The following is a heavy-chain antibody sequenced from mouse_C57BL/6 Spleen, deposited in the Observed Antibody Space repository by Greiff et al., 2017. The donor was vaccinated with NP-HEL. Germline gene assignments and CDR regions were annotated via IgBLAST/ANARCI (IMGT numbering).Heavy chain of an antibody. J-gene: IGHJ1*03. CDR1: GFTFSDYG. CDR3: ARGLGRNWYFDV. V-gene: IGHV5-17*01. Sequence: EVQGVESGGGLVKPGGSLKLSCAASGFTFSDYGMHWVRQAPEKGLEWVAYISSGSRTIYYADTVKGRFTISRDNAKNTLFLQMTSLRSEDTAMYYCARGLGRNWYFDVWGTGTTVTVSS. D-gene: IGHD4-1*01. CDR2: ISSGSRTI.